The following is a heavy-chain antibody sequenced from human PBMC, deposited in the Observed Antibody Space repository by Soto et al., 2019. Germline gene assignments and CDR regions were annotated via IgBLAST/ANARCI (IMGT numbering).Heavy chain of an antibody. J-gene: IGHJ4*02. CDR1: GGSFSGYY. Sequence: QVQLQQWGAGLLKPSETLSLTCAVYGGSFSGYYWSWIRQPPGKGLEWIGEINHSGRTNYNPSLKSRVTISVDTSKNQFSLKLSSVTAADTAVYYCARVGGVDRDYWGQGTLVTVSS. CDR2: INHSGRT. D-gene: IGHD3-3*01. V-gene: IGHV4-34*01. CDR3: ARVGGVDRDY.